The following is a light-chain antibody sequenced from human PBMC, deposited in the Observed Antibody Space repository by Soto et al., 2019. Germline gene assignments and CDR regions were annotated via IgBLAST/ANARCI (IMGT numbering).Light chain of an antibody. CDR1: QTISRW. Sequence: DIQLTQTPSTLSASVGDEVTITCRASQTISRWLAWYQQKPGRAPKLLIYDASSLQRGVPSRFSGSGSGTEFTLTISSLQPDDFATYYCQQYNGYSTWTFGQGTKVEIK. J-gene: IGKJ1*01. CDR3: QQYNGYSTWT. V-gene: IGKV1-5*01. CDR2: DAS.